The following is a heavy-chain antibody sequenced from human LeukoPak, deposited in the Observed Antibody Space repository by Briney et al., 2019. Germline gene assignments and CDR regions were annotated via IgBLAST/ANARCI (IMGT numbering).Heavy chain of an antibody. CDR1: GGSIGTYF. CDR2: NSYSGGA. D-gene: IGHD3-3*01. CDR3: ARGKLRFMEW. J-gene: IGHJ6*02. Sequence: PSETLSLTCSVSGGSIGTYFWTWIRQPPGKGLEWLGYNSYSGGANYNPSLKGRLTISLDPSNNQFSLRLSSMTAADTAVYYCARGKLRFMEWWGQGTTVTVSS. V-gene: IGHV4-59*01.